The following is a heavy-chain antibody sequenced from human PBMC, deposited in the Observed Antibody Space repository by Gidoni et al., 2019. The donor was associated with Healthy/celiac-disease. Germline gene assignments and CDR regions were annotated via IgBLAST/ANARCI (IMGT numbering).Heavy chain of an antibody. CDR2: IRWSGGST. J-gene: IGHJ3*02. D-gene: IGHD6-6*01. V-gene: IGHV3-23*01. CDR3: AKVEYSSSSAPPLDAFDI. CDR1: GFTFSSYA. Sequence: EVQLLESGGGLVQPGGSLRLPCAASGFTFSSYAMSWVRQAPGKGLAWVSAIRWSGGSTYYADSVKGRFTISRDNSKNTLYPHMNSLRAEDTAVYYFAKVEYSSSSAPPLDAFDIWGQGTMVTVSS.